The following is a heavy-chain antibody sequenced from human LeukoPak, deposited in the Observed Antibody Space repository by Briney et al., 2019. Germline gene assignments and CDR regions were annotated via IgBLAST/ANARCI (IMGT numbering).Heavy chain of an antibody. D-gene: IGHD3-16*01. V-gene: IGHV3-33*01. CDR2: IWYDGSNK. Sequence: PGGSLRLSCAASGFTFSSYGMHWVRQAPGKGLEWVAVIWYDGSNKYYADSVKGRFTISRDNSKNTLYLQMNSLRAEDTAVYYCARLGPTYYFDYWGQGTLVTVSS. CDR3: ARLGPTYYFDY. CDR1: GFTFSSYG. J-gene: IGHJ4*02.